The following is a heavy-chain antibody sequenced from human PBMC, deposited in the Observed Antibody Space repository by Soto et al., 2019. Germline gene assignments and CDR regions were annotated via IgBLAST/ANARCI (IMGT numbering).Heavy chain of an antibody. CDR2: INPNSGGT. J-gene: IGHJ6*02. D-gene: IGHD6-6*01. CDR3: ARSRGIAARLGYYYGMDV. Sequence: ASVKVSCKASGYTFTVYYMHCVRQSPLQGLEWMGWINPNSGGTNYAQKFQGWVTMTRDTSISTAYMELSRLRSDDTAVYYCARSRGIAARLGYYYGMDVWGQGTTVTVSS. V-gene: IGHV1-2*04. CDR1: GYTFTVYY.